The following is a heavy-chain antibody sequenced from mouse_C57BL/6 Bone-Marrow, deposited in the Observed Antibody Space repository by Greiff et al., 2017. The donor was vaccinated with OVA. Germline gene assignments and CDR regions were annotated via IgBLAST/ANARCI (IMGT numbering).Heavy chain of an antibody. Sequence: QVQLQQSGAELVKPGASVKISCKASGYAFSSYWMNWVKQRPGKGLEWIGQIYPGDGDTNYNGKFKGKATLTADKSSSTAYMQLSSLTSEDSAVYFCARGYSNYWYFDVWGTGTTVTVSS. D-gene: IGHD2-5*01. V-gene: IGHV1-80*01. J-gene: IGHJ1*03. CDR1: GYAFSSYW. CDR3: ARGYSNYWYFDV. CDR2: IYPGDGDT.